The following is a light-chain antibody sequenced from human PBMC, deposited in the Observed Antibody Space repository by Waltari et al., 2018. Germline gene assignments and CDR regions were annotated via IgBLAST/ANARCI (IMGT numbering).Light chain of an antibody. V-gene: IGKV3D-15*01. Sequence: EIVMTQSPATLSVSPGERATLSCRASQSVSGNLAWYPQKPGQAPRLLIYGASTRATGIPARFSGSASGTEFTLTFSSLQSEDSAVYYCQQYYDWRRVTFGQGTRLEIK. J-gene: IGKJ5*01. CDR1: QSVSGN. CDR2: GAS. CDR3: QQYYDWRRVT.